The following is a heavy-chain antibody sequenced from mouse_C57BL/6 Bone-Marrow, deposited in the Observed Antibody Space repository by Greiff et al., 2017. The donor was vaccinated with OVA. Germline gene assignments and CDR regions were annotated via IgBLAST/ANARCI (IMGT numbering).Heavy chain of an antibody. V-gene: IGHV5-16*01. CDR1: GFTFSDYY. D-gene: IGHD2-5*01. CDR2: INYDGSST. Sequence: EVKLVESEGGLVQPGSSMKLSCTASGFTFSDYYMAWVRQVPEKGLEWVANINYDGSSTYYLDSLKSRFIISRDNAKNILYLQMSSLKSEDTATYYCARASYSNYHYWYFDVWGAGTTVTVSS. J-gene: IGHJ1*01. CDR3: ARASYSNYHYWYFDV.